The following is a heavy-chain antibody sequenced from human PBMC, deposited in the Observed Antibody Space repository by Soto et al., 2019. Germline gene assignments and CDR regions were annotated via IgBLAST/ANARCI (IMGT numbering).Heavy chain of an antibody. CDR2: ISWNSGST. J-gene: IGHJ4*02. V-gene: IGHV3-9*01. CDR1: GFTFDDYA. Sequence: PGGCLRLSCAASGFTFDDYAMHWVRQAPGKGLEWVSGISWNSGSTAYADSVKNRFTISRDNAKNSLYLQMSGLRAEDTALYYCAKLAASGKAPFDYWGPGTLVTVAS. D-gene: IGHD6-13*01. CDR3: AKLAASGKAPFDY.